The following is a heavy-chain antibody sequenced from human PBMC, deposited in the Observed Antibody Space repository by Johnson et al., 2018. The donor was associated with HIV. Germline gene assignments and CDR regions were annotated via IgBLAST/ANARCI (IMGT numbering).Heavy chain of an antibody. CDR1: GFTFNNYG. Sequence: QVQLVESGGGLVQPGGSLRLSCAASGFTFNNYGMHWVRQAPGTGLEWVAFIRYDGRAKYYADSVKGRFTISRDNAKNSLYLQRNSLTAEDTALYYCAKDISRLRLWAFDIWGQGTMVTVSS. D-gene: IGHD4-17*01. J-gene: IGHJ3*02. CDR2: IRYDGRAK. V-gene: IGHV3-30*02. CDR3: AKDISRLRLWAFDI.